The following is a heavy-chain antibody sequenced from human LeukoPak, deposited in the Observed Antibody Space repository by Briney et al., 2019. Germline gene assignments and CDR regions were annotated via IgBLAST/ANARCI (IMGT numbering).Heavy chain of an antibody. V-gene: IGHV1-69*04. Sequence: GSSVTVSCKASGGTFISYAISWVRQAPGQGLEWMGRIIPILGIANYAQKFQGRVTITADKSTSTAYMELSSLRSEDTAVYYCASVSGYSYGQFDYWGQGTLVTVSS. CDR2: IIPILGIA. J-gene: IGHJ4*02. CDR3: ASVSGYSYGQFDY. CDR1: GGTFISYA. D-gene: IGHD5-18*01.